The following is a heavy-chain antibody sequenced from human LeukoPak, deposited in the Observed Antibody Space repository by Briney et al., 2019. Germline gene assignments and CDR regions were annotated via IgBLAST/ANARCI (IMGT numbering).Heavy chain of an antibody. CDR1: GGSISSSSYY. J-gene: IGHJ3*02. D-gene: IGHD3-22*01. CDR3: ARDLGGDSSGYHASHDAFDI. Sequence: PSETLSLTCTASGGSISSSSYYWGWIRQPPGKGLEWIGSIYYSGSTYYNPSLKSRVTISVDTSKNQFSLKLSSVTAADTAVYYCARDLGGDSSGYHASHDAFDIWGQGTMVTVSS. V-gene: IGHV4-39*07. CDR2: IYYSGST.